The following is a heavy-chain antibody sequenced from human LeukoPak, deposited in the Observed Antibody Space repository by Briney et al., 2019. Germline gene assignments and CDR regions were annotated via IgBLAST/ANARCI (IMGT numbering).Heavy chain of an antibody. Sequence: QTGGSLRLSCAASGFTFSSYAMSWVRQAPGKGLEWVSVISGSGGSTYYADSVKGRFTISRDNSKNTLYLEMNSLRAEDTAVYYCARDILSGWLQSTDYYFDYWGQGTLVTVSS. J-gene: IGHJ4*02. CDR3: ARDILSGWLQSTDYYFDY. D-gene: IGHD5-24*01. CDR2: ISGSGGST. CDR1: GFTFSSYA. V-gene: IGHV3-23*01.